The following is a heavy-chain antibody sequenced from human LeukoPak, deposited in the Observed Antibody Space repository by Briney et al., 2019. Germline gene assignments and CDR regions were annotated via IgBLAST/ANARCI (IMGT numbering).Heavy chain of an antibody. D-gene: IGHD3-3*01. V-gene: IGHV1-18*01. Sequence: GASVKVSCEASGYTFTSYGISWVRQAPGQGLEWMGWISTYNGNTKYAQKFQVRLTMTTDTSTTTAYMELRSLRSDDTAVYYCARLPSDDFWSGYYFKGHFDHWGQGTPVTVSS. J-gene: IGHJ4*02. CDR2: ISTYNGNT. CDR3: ARLPSDDFWSGYYFKGHFDH. CDR1: GYTFTSYG.